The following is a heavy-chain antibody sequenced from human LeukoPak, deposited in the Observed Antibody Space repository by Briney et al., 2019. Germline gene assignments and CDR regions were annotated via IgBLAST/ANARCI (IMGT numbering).Heavy chain of an antibody. CDR1: GLTFCSSW. CDR3: ARDLAYSRLDY. V-gene: IGHV3-7*01. Sequence: GGSLRPSCAVSGLTFCSSWMDWVRQAPGKGLEWVASINPDGNKKYSADSVKGRFTISRDNAENSLYLQMNSLRVEDTAFYYCARDLAYSRLDYWGQGMLVTVSS. J-gene: IGHJ4*02. D-gene: IGHD5-18*01. CDR2: INPDGNKK.